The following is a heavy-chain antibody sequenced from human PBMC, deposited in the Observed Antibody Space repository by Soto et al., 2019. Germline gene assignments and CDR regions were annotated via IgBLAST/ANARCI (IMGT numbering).Heavy chain of an antibody. V-gene: IGHV4-31*02. J-gene: IGHJ4*02. CDR2: IYYSGST. D-gene: IGHD2-15*01. CDR3: ARVYCSGGSCYRFDY. CDR1: GGSISSGACY. Sequence: PSETRSRSWTVSGGSISSGACYWIWIRQHPGRVLEWIGHIYYSGSTFYNSSLKSRVTISVDTSKNQFSLKLSSVTAADTAVYYCARVYCSGGSCYRFDYWGQGTLVTAPQ.